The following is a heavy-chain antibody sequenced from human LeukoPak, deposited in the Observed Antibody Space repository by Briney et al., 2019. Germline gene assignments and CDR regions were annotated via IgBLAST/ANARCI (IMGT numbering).Heavy chain of an antibody. CDR3: ARVMLSYYCSSTSCYRKIGAFDI. Sequence: ASVKVSCKASGYTFTGYYMHWVRQAPGQGLEWMGRINPNSGGTNYAQKFQGRVTMTRDTSISTAYMELSRPRSDDTAVYYCARVMLSYYCSSTSCYRKIGAFDIWGQGTMVTVSS. CDR2: INPNSGGT. J-gene: IGHJ3*02. CDR1: GYTFTGYY. V-gene: IGHV1-2*06. D-gene: IGHD2-2*02.